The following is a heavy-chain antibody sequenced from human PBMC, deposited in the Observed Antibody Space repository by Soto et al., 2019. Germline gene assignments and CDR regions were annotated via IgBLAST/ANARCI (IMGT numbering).Heavy chain of an antibody. Sequence: QVQLVESGGGVVQPGRSLRLSCAASGFTFSSYSMHWVRQAPGKGLEWVALISYDGNKKYYADSVKGRFTISRDNSKDTLYLQMNSLKPEDTAVYYCARDNAIWQGGIGYFDYWGQGTLVTVSS. CDR2: ISYDGNKK. J-gene: IGHJ4*02. CDR1: GFTFSSYS. V-gene: IGHV3-30-3*01. CDR3: ARDNAIWQGGIGYFDY. D-gene: IGHD2-15*01.